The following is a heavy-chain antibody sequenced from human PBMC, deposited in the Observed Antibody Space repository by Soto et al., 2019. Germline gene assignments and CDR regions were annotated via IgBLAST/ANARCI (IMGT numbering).Heavy chain of an antibody. V-gene: IGHV4-59*01. CDR2: IYYSGST. J-gene: IGHJ4*02. CDR1: GGSISSYY. CDR3: ARAYNLGYCSGGSCIKFDY. D-gene: IGHD2-15*01. Sequence: SETLSLTCTVSGGSISSYYWSWIRQPPGKGLEWIGYIYYSGSTNYNPSLKSRVTISVDTSKNQVSLKLSSVTVADTAVYYCARAYNLGYCSGGSCIKFDYWGQGTLVTVSS.